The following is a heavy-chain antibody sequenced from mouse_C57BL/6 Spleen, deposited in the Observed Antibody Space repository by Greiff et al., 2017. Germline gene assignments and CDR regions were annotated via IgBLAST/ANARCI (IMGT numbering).Heavy chain of an antibody. CDR1: GFTFSSYA. Sequence: DVQLVESGGGLVKPGGSLKLSCAASGFTFSSYAMSWVRQTPEKRLEWVATISDGGSYTYYPDNVKGRFTISRDNAKNNLYLQMSHLKSEDTAMYYCARDDYDGYAMDYWGQGTSVTVSS. J-gene: IGHJ4*01. D-gene: IGHD2-4*01. CDR2: ISDGGSYT. V-gene: IGHV5-4*01. CDR3: ARDDYDGYAMDY.